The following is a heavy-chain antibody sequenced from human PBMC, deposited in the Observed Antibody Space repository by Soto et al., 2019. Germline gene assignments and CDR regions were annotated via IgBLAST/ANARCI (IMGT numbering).Heavy chain of an antibody. V-gene: IGHV3-30*18. CDR3: AKGGVVAATPSFDY. CDR1: GFTFSSYG. Sequence: QVQLVESGGGVVQPGRSLRLSCAASGFTFSSYGMHWVRQAPGKGLEWVAVISYDGSNKYYADSVKGRFTISRDNSKSTLYLQMNSLRAEDTAVYYCAKGGVVAATPSFDYWGQGTLVTVSS. CDR2: ISYDGSNK. D-gene: IGHD2-15*01. J-gene: IGHJ4*02.